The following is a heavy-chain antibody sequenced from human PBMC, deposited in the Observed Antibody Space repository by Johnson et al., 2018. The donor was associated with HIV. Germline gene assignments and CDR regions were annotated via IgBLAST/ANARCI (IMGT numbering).Heavy chain of an antibody. D-gene: IGHD4-17*01. CDR3: AKLPVLYGDFDDAFNI. Sequence: QVQLVESGGGVVQPGGSLRLSCAASGFPFSNYGMHWVRQAPGKGLEWVAFIRFDGSNKSYADSVNGRFTISRDNSKNTLYLQMNSLRAEDTAVYYCAKLPVLYGDFDDAFNIWGQGTMVTVSS. CDR2: IRFDGSNK. V-gene: IGHV3-30*02. CDR1: GFPFSNYG. J-gene: IGHJ3*02.